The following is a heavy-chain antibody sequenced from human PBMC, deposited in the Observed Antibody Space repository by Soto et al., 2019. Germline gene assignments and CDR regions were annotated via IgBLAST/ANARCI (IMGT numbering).Heavy chain of an antibody. CDR3: AHRLAMRDAFDV. J-gene: IGHJ3*01. CDR1: GFSLTTSGRG. CDR2: FFCGDDK. Sequence: QITLKESGPTLVKPTQTLTLTCTFSGFSLTTSGRGVGWIRQPPGKALEWLALFFCGDDKRYSPSLKTRLTISTDTSKNQVVLTMTNMGPEDTATYDSAHRLAMRDAFDVWGQGTVVTVSS. V-gene: IGHV2-5*02.